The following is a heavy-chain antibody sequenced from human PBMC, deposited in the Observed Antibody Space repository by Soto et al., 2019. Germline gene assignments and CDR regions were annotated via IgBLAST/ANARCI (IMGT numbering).Heavy chain of an antibody. V-gene: IGHV3-30*03. J-gene: IGHJ4*02. D-gene: IGHD3-10*01. CDR1: GFTFSSYG. CDR2: ISYDGSNK. CDR3: ARDPGLKGYYCSGSYYNKDYYFDY. Sequence: GGSLRLSCAASGFTFSSYGMHWVRQAPGKGLEWVAVISYDGSNKYYADSVKGRFTISRDNSKNTLYLQMNSLRAEDTAVYYCARDPGLKGYYCSGSYYNKDYYFDYWGQGTLVTVSS.